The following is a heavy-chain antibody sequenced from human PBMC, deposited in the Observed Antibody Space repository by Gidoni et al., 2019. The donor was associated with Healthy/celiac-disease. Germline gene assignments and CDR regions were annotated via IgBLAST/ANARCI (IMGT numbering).Heavy chain of an antibody. Sequence: EVQLVESGGGLIQPGGSLSLSCAASGFTVSSNYMSWVRQAPGKGLEWVSVIYSGGSTYYADSVKGRFTISRDNSKNTLYLQMNSLRAEDTAVYYCASSTYYDFWSGYYTPPPFDYWGQGTLVTVSS. CDR3: ASSTYYDFWSGYYTPPPFDY. V-gene: IGHV3-53*01. D-gene: IGHD3-3*01. J-gene: IGHJ4*02. CDR1: GFTVSSNY. CDR2: IYSGGST.